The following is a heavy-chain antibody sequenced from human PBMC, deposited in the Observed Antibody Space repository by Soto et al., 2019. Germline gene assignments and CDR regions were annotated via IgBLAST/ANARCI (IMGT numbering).Heavy chain of an antibody. D-gene: IGHD3-3*01. CDR2: IWYDGSNK. J-gene: IGHJ4*02. V-gene: IGHV3-33*01. CDR3: ARGIITIFGVVTVPDY. CDR1: GFTFSSYG. Sequence: SLRLSCAASGFTFSSYGMHWVRQAPGKGLGWVAVIWYDGSNKYYADSVKGRFTISRDNSKNTLYLQMNSLRAEDTAVYYCARGIITIFGVVTVPDYWGQGTLVTVSS.